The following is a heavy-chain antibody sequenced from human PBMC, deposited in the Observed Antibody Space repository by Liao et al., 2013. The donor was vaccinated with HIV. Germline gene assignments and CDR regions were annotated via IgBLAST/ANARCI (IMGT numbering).Heavy chain of an antibody. D-gene: IGHD2-21*01. CDR3: ARVGNCGGDCEDQYFDR. CDR1: GGPISNSYY. Sequence: QLQLQESGPGLVKPSETLSLTCTVSGGPISNSYYWSWIRQSPGKGPEWLASIYHTGATSYNPSLSSRVTISLHSSMRHFSLEVTSVTAADTAVYFCARVGNCGGDCEDQYFDRWGLGTLVAVSS. V-gene: IGHV4-39*07. CDR2: IYHTGAT. J-gene: IGHJ4*02.